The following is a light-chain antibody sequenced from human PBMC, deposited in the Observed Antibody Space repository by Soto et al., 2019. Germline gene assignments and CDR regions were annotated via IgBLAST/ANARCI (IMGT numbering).Light chain of an antibody. Sequence: EIVMTQSPATLSVSPGERATLSCRASQSVNTNLAWYQQKPGQAPRLLIYRASTRATGIPARFSGSGSGTEFTLTINNLQSEDFAVYYCQQYRNWPRTFGQGTKVDIK. CDR2: RAS. J-gene: IGKJ1*01. CDR3: QQYRNWPRT. V-gene: IGKV3-15*01. CDR1: QSVNTN.